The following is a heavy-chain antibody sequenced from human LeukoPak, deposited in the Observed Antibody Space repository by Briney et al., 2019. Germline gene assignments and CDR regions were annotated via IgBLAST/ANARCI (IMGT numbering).Heavy chain of an antibody. CDR1: GFTVSSNY. D-gene: IGHD3-22*01. J-gene: IGHJ3*02. CDR2: IYSGGST. V-gene: IGHV3-66*01. Sequence: SGGSLRLSCAASGFTVSSNYMSWVRQAPGKGLEWVSVIYSGGSTYYADSVKGRFTISRDNSKNTLYLQMNSLRAEDTAVYYCARARYYYDSSGYPAVDAFDIWGQGTMVTVSS. CDR3: ARARYYYDSSGYPAVDAFDI.